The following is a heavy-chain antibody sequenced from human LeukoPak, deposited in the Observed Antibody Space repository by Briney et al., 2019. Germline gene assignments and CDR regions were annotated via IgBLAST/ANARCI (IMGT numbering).Heavy chain of an antibody. J-gene: IGHJ3*02. CDR3: ARDLGPHSSSPNSGAFDI. V-gene: IGHV3-21*01. CDR2: ISTTNSYI. D-gene: IGHD6-6*01. CDR1: GFTFSSYP. Sequence: GGSLRLSCAASGFTFSSYPLNWVRQAPGKGLEWVSSISTTNSYIYYADSVKGRFTISRDNAKNSLYLQMNSLRAEDTAVYYCARDLGPHSSSPNSGAFDIWGQGTMVTVSS.